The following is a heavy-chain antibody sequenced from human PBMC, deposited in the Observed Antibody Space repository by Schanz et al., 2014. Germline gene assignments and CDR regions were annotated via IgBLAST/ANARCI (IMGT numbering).Heavy chain of an antibody. Sequence: QGQLVQSGPEVKEPGASVKVSCEASRYTFNTYGLNWVRQAPGQGLEWMGWISGSNGNTNYTQKFQGRVTITADRSTSTAYMELSSLRSEDTAVYYCARGYGDSPTDFWGQGTLVTVSS. V-gene: IGHV1-18*01. D-gene: IGHD4-17*01. CDR3: ARGYGDSPTDF. CDR1: RYTFNTYG. J-gene: IGHJ4*02. CDR2: ISGSNGNT.